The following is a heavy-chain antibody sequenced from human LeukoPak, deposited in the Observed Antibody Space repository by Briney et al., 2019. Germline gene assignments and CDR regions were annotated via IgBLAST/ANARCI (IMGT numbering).Heavy chain of an antibody. D-gene: IGHD3-9*01. CDR1: GYTLTELS. J-gene: IGHJ6*03. V-gene: IGHV1-24*01. CDR3: ATKNRYFDWPYYYYYMDV. CDR2: FDPEDGET. Sequence: GASVKVSCKVSGYTLTELSMHWVRQAPGKGLEWMGGFDPEDGETIYAQKFQGRVTMTEDTSTDTAYMELSSLRSEDTAVYYCATKNRYFDWPYYYYYMDVWGKGTTVTISS.